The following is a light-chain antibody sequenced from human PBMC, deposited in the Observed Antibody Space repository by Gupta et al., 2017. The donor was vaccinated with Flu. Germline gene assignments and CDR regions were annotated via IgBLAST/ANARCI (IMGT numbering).Light chain of an antibody. CDR2: EDS. J-gene: IGLJ1*01. CDR3: SSYKSSSTLYV. V-gene: IGLV2-14*01. CDR1: SSDVGGYNY. Sequence: QSALPQPASVSGSPGQSITISCTGTSSDVGGYNYVTWYQQNPGKAPKLIIYEDSNRPSGVSNRFSGSKSGNTASLTISGLQAEDEADYYCSSYKSSSTLYVFGTGTKVTVL.